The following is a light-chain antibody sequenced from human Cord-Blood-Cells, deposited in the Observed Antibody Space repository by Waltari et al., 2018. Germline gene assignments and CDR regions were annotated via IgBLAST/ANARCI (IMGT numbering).Light chain of an antibody. V-gene: IGKV1-39*01. J-gene: IGKJ1*01. CDR1: QSLSSY. CDR2: AAS. Sequence: DIQMTQSPSSLSASVGDRVTITCRASQSLSSYLNWYQQKPGKAPKLLIYAASSLQSGFPSRFSGSGSGTDFNLTISSLQPEDFATYYCQQSYSTPPWTFGQGTKVEIK. CDR3: QQSYSTPPWT.